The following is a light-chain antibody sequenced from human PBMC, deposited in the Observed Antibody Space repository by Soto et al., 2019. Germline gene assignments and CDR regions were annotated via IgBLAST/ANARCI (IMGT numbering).Light chain of an antibody. CDR1: QDISNY. Sequence: DIQMPQSPSSLSASVGDRVTITCQASQDISNYLNWYQQKPGKAPKLLIYDASNLEKGVPSRFSGSGSGTDFTFTISSLHPEDIATYYCQQYDNLPYTFGQGTKLEIK. CDR3: QQYDNLPYT. J-gene: IGKJ2*01. CDR2: DAS. V-gene: IGKV1-33*01.